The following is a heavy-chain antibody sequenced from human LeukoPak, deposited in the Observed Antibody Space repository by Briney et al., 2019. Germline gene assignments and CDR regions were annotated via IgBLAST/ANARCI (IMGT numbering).Heavy chain of an antibody. J-gene: IGHJ6*02. CDR1: GYTFTSYG. CDR3: ARDDCGGKPDPCYYYYGMDV. CDR2: ISAYNGNT. Sequence: ASVKVSCKASGYTFTSYGITWVRQAPGQGLEWMGWISAYNGNTNYAQKLQGRVTMTTDTSTSTAYIELRSLRSDDTAVYYCARDDCGGKPDPCYYYYGMDVWGQGTTVTVSS. D-gene: IGHD4-23*01. V-gene: IGHV1-18*01.